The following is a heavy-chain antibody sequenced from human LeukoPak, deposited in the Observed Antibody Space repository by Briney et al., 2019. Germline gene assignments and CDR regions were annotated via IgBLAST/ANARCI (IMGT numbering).Heavy chain of an antibody. Sequence: ASVKVSCKASGYTFTGYYMHWVRQAPGQGLEWMGRINPNSGGTNYAQKFQGRVTMTRDTSISEAYMELSRLRSDATAVYYCARDLGYCSGGSCSDRWYYYYYMDVWGKGTTVTVSS. CDR2: INPNSGGT. CDR1: GYTFTGYY. J-gene: IGHJ6*03. D-gene: IGHD2-15*01. V-gene: IGHV1-2*06. CDR3: ARDLGYCSGGSCSDRWYYYYYMDV.